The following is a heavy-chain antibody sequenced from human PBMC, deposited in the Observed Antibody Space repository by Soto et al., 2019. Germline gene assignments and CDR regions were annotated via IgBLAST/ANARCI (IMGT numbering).Heavy chain of an antibody. CDR2: INHSRST. CDR3: ARVPVVVVAATNYYYYMDV. CDR1: EGSFGGYD. Sequence: SQTICLTCTVDEGSFGGYDWSWIRQTPGKGLEWIGEINHSRSTNYNPSLKSRVTISVDTSNNQSSLKLSSVTAADTAVYYCARVPVVVVAATNYYYYMDVWGKGTTVTVSS. D-gene: IGHD2-15*01. V-gene: IGHV4-34*01. J-gene: IGHJ6*03.